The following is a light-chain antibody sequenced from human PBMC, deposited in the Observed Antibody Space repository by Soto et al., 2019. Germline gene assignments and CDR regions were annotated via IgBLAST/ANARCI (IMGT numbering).Light chain of an antibody. V-gene: IGLV2-8*01. J-gene: IGLJ1*01. Sequence: QSALAQPSSASGSPGQSVTISCPGTSGDVGGYDYVSWYQQHPGKAPKLMIYEVTNRPLGVPDRFSRSKSGNTASLTVSGLQAEDEADYYCSSYAGSDNPYVFGTGTKVTVL. CDR2: EVT. CDR1: SGDVGGYDY. CDR3: SSYAGSDNPYV.